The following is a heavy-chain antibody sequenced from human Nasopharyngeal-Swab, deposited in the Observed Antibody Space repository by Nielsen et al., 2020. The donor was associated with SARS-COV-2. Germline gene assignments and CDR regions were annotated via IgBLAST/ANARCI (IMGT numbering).Heavy chain of an antibody. V-gene: IGHV3-15*01. Sequence: GESLKISCAASGITFSNAWMSWVRQAPGKGLEWVGRIKSKTDGGTTDYAAPVKGRFTISRDDSKNTLYLQMNSLKTEDTAVYYCTTVLRFLEWLYYFDYWGQGTLVTVSS. CDR2: IKSKTDGGTT. J-gene: IGHJ4*02. CDR1: GITFSNAW. D-gene: IGHD3-3*01. CDR3: TTVLRFLEWLYYFDY.